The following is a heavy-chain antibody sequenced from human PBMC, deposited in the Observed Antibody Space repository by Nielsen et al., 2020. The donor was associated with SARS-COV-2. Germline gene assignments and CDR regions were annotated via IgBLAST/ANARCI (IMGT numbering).Heavy chain of an antibody. J-gene: IGHJ3*02. CDR1: RYTFTSYY. Sequence: ASVKVSCKASRYTFTSYYMHWVRQAPGQGLEWMGIINPSGGSTSYAQKFQGRVTMTRDTSTSTVYMELSSLRSEDTAVYYCAREAWGDAFDIWGQGTMVTVSS. CDR3: AREAWGDAFDI. D-gene: IGHD7-27*01. V-gene: IGHV1-46*01. CDR2: INPSGGST.